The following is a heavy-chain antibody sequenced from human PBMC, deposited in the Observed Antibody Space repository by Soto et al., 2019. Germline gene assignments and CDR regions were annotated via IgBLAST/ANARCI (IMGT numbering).Heavy chain of an antibody. CDR1: GYSFTNYW. CDR2: IYPGDSDT. D-gene: IGHD4-17*01. J-gene: IGHJ4*02. CDR3: ASYTDYGDPIFDY. V-gene: IGHV5-51*01. Sequence: PGESLKISCKGSGYSFTNYWIGWVRQMPGKGLEWMGIIYPGDSDTRYSPSFQGQVTTSADKSISTAYLQWSSLKASDTAMYYCASYTDYGDPIFDYWGQGTLVTVSS.